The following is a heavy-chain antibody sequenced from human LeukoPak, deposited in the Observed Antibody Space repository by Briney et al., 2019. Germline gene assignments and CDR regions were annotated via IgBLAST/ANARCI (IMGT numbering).Heavy chain of an antibody. D-gene: IGHD6-13*01. CDR1: GGSISSYY. V-gene: IGHV4-59*08. J-gene: IGHJ4*02. CDR2: IYYSGST. CDR3: ARHEIATAGTGPADY. Sequence: SETLSLTCTVSGGSISSYYWSWLRQPPGKGLEWIGYIYYSGSTNYNPSLKSRVTISVDTSKNQFSLKLSSVTAADTAVYYCARHEIATAGTGPADYWGQGTLVTVSS.